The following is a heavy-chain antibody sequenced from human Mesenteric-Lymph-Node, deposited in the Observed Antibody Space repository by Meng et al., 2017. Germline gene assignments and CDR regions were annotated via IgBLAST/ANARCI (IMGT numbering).Heavy chain of an antibody. CDR3: AKHSLRRWYDWFFDL. CDR1: GFTFSSYS. J-gene: IGHJ2*01. V-gene: IGHV3-21*04. Sequence: GESLKISCAASGFTFSSYSMNWVRQAPGKGLEWVSSISSSSSYIYYADSVKGRFTISRDNSKNTLFLQMSSLRAEDTAVYYCAKHSLRRWYDWFFDLWGRGTLVTVSS. D-gene: IGHD4-23*01. CDR2: ISSSSSYI.